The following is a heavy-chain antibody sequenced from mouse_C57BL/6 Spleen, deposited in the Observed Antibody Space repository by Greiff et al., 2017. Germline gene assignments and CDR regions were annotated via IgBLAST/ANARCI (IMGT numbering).Heavy chain of an antibody. Sequence: QVQLKQPGTELVKPGASVKLSCKASGYTFTSYWMHWVKQRPGQGLEWIGNINPSNGGTNYNEKFKSKATLTVDKSSSTAYMQLSSLTSEDSAVYYCARLNTTVVATRDYWGQGTTLTVSS. D-gene: IGHD1-1*01. CDR3: ARLNTTVVATRDY. CDR2: INPSNGGT. J-gene: IGHJ2*01. V-gene: IGHV1-53*01. CDR1: GYTFTSYW.